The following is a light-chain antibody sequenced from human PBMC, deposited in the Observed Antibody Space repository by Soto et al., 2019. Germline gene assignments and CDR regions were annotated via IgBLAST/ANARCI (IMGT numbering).Light chain of an antibody. V-gene: IGLV2-11*01. CDR3: AAWDDSLNVV. Sequence: QSALTQPRSVSGSPGQSVTISCTGTSSDVGGYNYVSWYQQYPGKAPKLIIYDVTKRPSGVPDRFSGSKSGNTASLTISGLQSEDEADYYCAAWDDSLNVVFGGGTKLTVL. CDR2: DVT. J-gene: IGLJ2*01. CDR1: SSDVGGYNY.